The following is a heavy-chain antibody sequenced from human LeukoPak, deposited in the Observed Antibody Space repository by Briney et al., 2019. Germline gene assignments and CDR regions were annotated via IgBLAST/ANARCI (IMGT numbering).Heavy chain of an antibody. J-gene: IGHJ4*02. Sequence: AGGSLRLSCAASGFTLSNAWMSWVRQAPGKGLEWVGRIKSKTDGGTTDYAAPVKGRFTISRDDSKNTLYLQMNSLKTEDTAVYYCTTDFMVRGVTVSDWGQGTLVTVSS. CDR3: TTDFMVRGVTVSD. V-gene: IGHV3-15*01. CDR1: GFTLSNAW. CDR2: IKSKTDGGTT. D-gene: IGHD3-10*01.